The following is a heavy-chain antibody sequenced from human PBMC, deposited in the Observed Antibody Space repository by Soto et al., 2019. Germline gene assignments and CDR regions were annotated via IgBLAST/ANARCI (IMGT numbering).Heavy chain of an antibody. J-gene: IGHJ2*01. V-gene: IGHV1-69*02. CDR1: VGTFTDYT. CDR2: IIPVLDLT. Sequence: QVQLVQSGAEVKKPGSSVKVSCKASVGTFTDYTITWLRQAPGQGLEWMGRIIPVLDLTNYAQKSQGRVTITADKSTAPSYMELSGVTSEDTAVYYCAKKLGPSAFDLWGRGTLVTVSS. CDR3: AKKLGPSAFDL. D-gene: IGHD1-26*01.